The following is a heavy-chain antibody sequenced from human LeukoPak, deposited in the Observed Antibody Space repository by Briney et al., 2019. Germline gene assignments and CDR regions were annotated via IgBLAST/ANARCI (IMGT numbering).Heavy chain of an antibody. J-gene: IGHJ4*02. D-gene: IGHD3-9*01. CDR2: IKQDGSEK. Sequence: PGGSLRLSCAASGFTFSSYGMHWVRQAPGKGLEWVANIKQDGSEKYYVDSVKGRFTISRDNAKNSLYLQMNSLRAEDTAVYYCAREDYDILTAFDYWGQGTQVTVSS. CDR1: GFTFSSYG. CDR3: AREDYDILTAFDY. V-gene: IGHV3-7*01.